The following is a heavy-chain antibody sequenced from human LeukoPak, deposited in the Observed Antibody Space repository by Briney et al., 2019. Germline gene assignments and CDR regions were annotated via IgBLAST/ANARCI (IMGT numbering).Heavy chain of an antibody. V-gene: IGHV3-66*02. J-gene: IGHJ3*02. Sequence: GGPLRLSCAASGFTVSSNYMSWVRQAPGKGLEWVSVIYSGGSTYYADSVKGRFTISRDNSKNTLYLQMNSLRAEDTAVYYCASTSGGGSDDAFDIWGQGTMVTVSS. D-gene: IGHD2-8*02. CDR3: ASTSGGGSDDAFDI. CDR1: GFTVSSNY. CDR2: IYSGGST.